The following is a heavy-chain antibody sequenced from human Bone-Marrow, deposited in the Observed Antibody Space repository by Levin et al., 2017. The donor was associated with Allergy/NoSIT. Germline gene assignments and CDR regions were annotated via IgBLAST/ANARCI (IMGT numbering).Heavy chain of an antibody. D-gene: IGHD6-13*01. CDR1: GFTFNTYD. J-gene: IGHJ4*02. V-gene: IGHV3-30*03. Sequence: AGGSLRLSCTAAGFTFNTYDMHWVRQAPGKGLEWVALISYDRSRIYCADSVMGRFTISRDNSRNTLYLQMNTLRAEDTAVYYCARSVAAGGYSDYWGQGTLVTVSS. CDR2: ISYDRSRI. CDR3: ARSVAAGGYSDY.